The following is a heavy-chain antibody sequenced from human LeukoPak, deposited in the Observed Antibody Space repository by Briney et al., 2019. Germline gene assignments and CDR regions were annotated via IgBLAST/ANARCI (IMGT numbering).Heavy chain of an antibody. CDR2: IYTSGST. D-gene: IGHD6-13*01. CDR1: GGSFSSYH. Sequence: SETLSLTCTVSGGSFSSYHWSWIRQPAGKGLEWIGRIYTSGSTNYNPSFKSRITMSLDTSKNHFSLKLSSVTAADTAVYYCARDWMDSGSWFRWYFDLWGRGTLVTVSS. CDR3: ARDWMDSGSWFRWYFDL. J-gene: IGHJ2*01. V-gene: IGHV4-4*07.